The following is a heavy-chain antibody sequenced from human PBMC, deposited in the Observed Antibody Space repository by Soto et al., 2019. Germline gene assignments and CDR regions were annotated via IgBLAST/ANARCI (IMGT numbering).Heavy chain of an antibody. CDR2: ISYDGSNK. J-gene: IGHJ4*02. Sequence: GGSLRLSCAASGFTFSSYAMHWVRQAPGKGLEWVAVISYDGSNKYYADSVKGRFTISRDNSKNTLYLQMNSLRAEDTAVYYCARDISSSKLEPDNAFDYWGQGTLVTSPQ. V-gene: IGHV3-30-3*01. CDR3: ARDISSSKLEPDNAFDY. D-gene: IGHD1-1*01. CDR1: GFTFSSYA.